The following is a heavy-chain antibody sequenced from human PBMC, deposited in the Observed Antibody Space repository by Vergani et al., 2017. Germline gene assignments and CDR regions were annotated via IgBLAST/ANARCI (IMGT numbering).Heavy chain of an antibody. D-gene: IGHD3-10*01. CDR1: GGSSSSGSYY. CDR2: FYTSGST. Sequence: QVQLQESGPGLVKPSQTLSLTCTVSGGSSSSGSYYWSWIRQPAGKGLEWIGRFYTSGSTNYNPSLKSRVTISVDTSKNQFSLKMSSVTAADTAVYYCARALLLWFGGALYNWFDPWGQGTLVTVSS. CDR3: ARALLLWFGGALYNWFDP. V-gene: IGHV4-61*02. J-gene: IGHJ5*02.